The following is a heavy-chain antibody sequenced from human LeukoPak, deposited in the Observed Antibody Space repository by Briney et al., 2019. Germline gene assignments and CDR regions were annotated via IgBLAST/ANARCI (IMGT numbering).Heavy chain of an antibody. J-gene: IGHJ4*02. CDR2: ISGSGDRT. D-gene: IGHD5-18*01. CDR1: GFTFSSYA. V-gene: IGHV3-23*01. CDR3: AKERDTAMVTIDY. Sequence: GGSLRLSCAASGFTFSSYAMTWVRQAPGKGLEWVSSISGSGDRTYHADSVKGRFTISRDNSKNTLYLQMDTLRAEDTAVYYCAKERDTAMVTIDYWGQGTLVTVSS.